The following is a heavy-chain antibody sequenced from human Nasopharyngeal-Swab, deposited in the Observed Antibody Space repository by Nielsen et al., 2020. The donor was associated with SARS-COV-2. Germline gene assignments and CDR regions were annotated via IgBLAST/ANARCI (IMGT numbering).Heavy chain of an antibody. V-gene: IGHV3-11*04. D-gene: IGHD4-17*01. CDR2: ISNTGTTI. CDR1: GFTFSDYY. Sequence: GGSLRLSCGASGFTFSDYYMSWIRQAPGKGLEWLSFISNTGTTIYYADSVKGRFTISRDTAKNSLSLQMDSLRVEDTAVYFCARVEDNFGDYIDYWGQGTLVAVSS. CDR3: ARVEDNFGDYIDY. J-gene: IGHJ4*02.